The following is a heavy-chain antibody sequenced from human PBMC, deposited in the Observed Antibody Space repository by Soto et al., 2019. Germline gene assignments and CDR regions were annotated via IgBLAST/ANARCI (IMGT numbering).Heavy chain of an antibody. J-gene: IGHJ6*02. V-gene: IGHV4-59*08. CDR3: ARLRHCSGRSCGKFPYYYYGMDV. CDR2: IYDSGST. CDR1: GGSISRHY. Sequence: SETLSLTCSVSGGSISRHYWSWIRQPPGKGLEWIGDIYDSGSTKYNPSLKSRVTISVDTSKNQFSLKLSSVTAADTAVYYCARLRHCSGRSCGKFPYYYYGMDVWGQGTTVTVSS. D-gene: IGHD2-15*01.